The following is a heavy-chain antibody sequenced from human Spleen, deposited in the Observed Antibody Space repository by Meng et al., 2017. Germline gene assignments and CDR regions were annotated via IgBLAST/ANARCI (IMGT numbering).Heavy chain of an antibody. D-gene: IGHD3-9*01. V-gene: IGHV4-61*01. Sequence: QVPLQESGPGLVRPSETRSLTCTVSGGSVSSGSYYWSWIRQPPGKGLEWIGYIYYSGSTNYNPSLKSRVTISVDTSKNQFSLKLSSVTAADTAVYYCARDYDILTGLGGFDPWGQGTLVTVSS. J-gene: IGHJ5*02. CDR3: ARDYDILTGLGGFDP. CDR2: IYYSGST. CDR1: GGSVSSGSYY.